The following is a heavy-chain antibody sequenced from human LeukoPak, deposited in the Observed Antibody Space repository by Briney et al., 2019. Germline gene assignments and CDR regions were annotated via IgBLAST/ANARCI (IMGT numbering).Heavy chain of an antibody. CDR3: VRILGRYQEGMDV. J-gene: IGHJ6*02. CDR1: GGSLTDGDYY. CDR2: T. Sequence: SETLSLTCTVSGGSLTDGDYYWGWVRQPPGTGLRWIATTYEGASLKSRVTISLDTSKNQFFLRLTSVTAADTAVYYCVRILGRYQEGMDVWGPGITVTVSS. V-gene: IGHV4-39*07. D-gene: IGHD1-26*01.